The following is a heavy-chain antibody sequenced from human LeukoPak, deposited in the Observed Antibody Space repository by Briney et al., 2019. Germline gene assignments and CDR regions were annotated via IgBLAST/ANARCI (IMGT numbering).Heavy chain of an antibody. CDR1: GGSISSYY. D-gene: IGHD3-10*01. V-gene: IGHV4-59*01. CDR2: IYYSGGT. J-gene: IGHJ4*02. CDR3: ARGALRYYGSGSYYNLDY. Sequence: SETLSLTCTVSGGSISSYYWSWIRQPPGKGLEWIGYIYYSGGTNYNPSLKSRVTISVDTSKNQFSLKLSSVTAADTAVYYCARGALRYYGSGSYYNLDYWGQGTLVTVSS.